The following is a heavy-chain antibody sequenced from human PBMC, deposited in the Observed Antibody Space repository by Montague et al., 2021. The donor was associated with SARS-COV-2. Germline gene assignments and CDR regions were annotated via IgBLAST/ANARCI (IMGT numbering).Heavy chain of an antibody. Sequence: SLRLSCAASGFTFSSYSMNWVRQAPGKRLERVSSISSSSSYIYYADSVKGRFTISRDNAKNSLYLQMNSLRAEDTAVYYCARDPLDYGLWSSGSYYNAYYYYYGMDVWGQGTTVTVSS. D-gene: IGHD3-10*01. CDR3: ARDPLDYGLWSSGSYYNAYYYYYGMDV. CDR1: GFTFSSYS. J-gene: IGHJ6*02. V-gene: IGHV3-21*01. CDR2: ISSSSSYI.